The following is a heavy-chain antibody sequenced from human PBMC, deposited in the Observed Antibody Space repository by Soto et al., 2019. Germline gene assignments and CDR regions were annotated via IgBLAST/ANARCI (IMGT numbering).Heavy chain of an antibody. D-gene: IGHD2-2*02. CDR2: INHSGST. CDR1: GESFSGYY. J-gene: IGHJ6*02. Sequence: PSETLSLTCAVYGESFSGYYWSWIRQPPGKGLEWIGEINHSGSTNHNPSLKSRVTISVDTSKNQFSLKLSSVTAADTAVYYCARGRYCSSTSCYTSRYYYYYGMDVWGQGTTVTVSS. V-gene: IGHV4-34*01. CDR3: ARGRYCSSTSCYTSRYYYYYGMDV.